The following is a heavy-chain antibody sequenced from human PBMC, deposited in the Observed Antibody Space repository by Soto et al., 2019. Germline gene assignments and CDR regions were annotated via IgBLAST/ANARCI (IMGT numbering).Heavy chain of an antibody. Sequence: QVQLVESGGGLVKPGGSLRLSCAASGFTFSDYYMSWIRQAPGKGLEWGSYISSSGSTIDYADSVKGRFTISRDNAKNSLYLQMNSLRAEDTAVYYCAIHTVTLGSEDDAFDISGQGTMVTVSS. CDR3: AIHTVTLGSEDDAFDI. V-gene: IGHV3-11*01. D-gene: IGHD4-17*01. CDR2: ISSSGSTI. CDR1: GFTFSDYY. J-gene: IGHJ3*02.